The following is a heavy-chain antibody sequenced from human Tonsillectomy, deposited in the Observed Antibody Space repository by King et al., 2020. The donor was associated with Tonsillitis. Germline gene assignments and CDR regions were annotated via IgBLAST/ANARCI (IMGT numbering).Heavy chain of an antibody. CDR2: IYSGGTK. Sequence: VQLVESGGGLVQPGGSLRLSCAASGFTVSSTYMTWVRQAPGKGLEWVSVIYSGGTKYYADSVKGRFTISRDDSKNTLNLQMKSLRGEDTAVYYCTRDPIAAFGHYFDCRGQGTLVTVSS. D-gene: IGHD6-6*01. V-gene: IGHV3-66*01. J-gene: IGHJ4*02. CDR3: TRDPIAAFGHYFDC. CDR1: GFTVSSTY.